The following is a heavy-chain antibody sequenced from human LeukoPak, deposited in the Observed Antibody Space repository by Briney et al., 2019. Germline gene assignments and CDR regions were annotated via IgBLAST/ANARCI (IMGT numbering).Heavy chain of an antibody. CDR3: AKDRGSYDSSGYYRYFDY. CDR2: ISGSGGST. D-gene: IGHD3-22*01. CDR1: GFTFSSYA. J-gene: IGHJ4*02. V-gene: IGHV3-23*01. Sequence: GGSLRLSCAAPGFTFSSYAMSWVRQAPGKGLEWVSAISGSGGSTYYADSVKGRFTISRDNSKNTLYLQMNSLRAEDTAVYYCAKDRGSYDSSGYYRYFDYWGQGTLVTVSS.